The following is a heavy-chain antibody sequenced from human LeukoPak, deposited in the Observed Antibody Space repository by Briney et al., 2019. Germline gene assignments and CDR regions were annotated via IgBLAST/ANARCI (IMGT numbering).Heavy chain of an antibody. CDR3: ARGSGHMPGRNYFDY. D-gene: IGHD2-15*01. CDR2: IIPIFGTA. J-gene: IGHJ4*02. CDR1: GGTFSSYA. Sequence: VKVSCKASGGTFSSYAISWVRQAPGQGLEWMGGIIPIFGTANYAQKFQGRVTITADESTSTAYMELSSLRSEDTAVYYCARGSGHMPGRNYFDYWGQGTLVTVSS. V-gene: IGHV1-69*13.